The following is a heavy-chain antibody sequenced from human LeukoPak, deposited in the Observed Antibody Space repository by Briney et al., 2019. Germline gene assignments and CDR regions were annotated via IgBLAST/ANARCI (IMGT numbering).Heavy chain of an antibody. V-gene: IGHV4-30-2*01. J-gene: IGHJ2*01. D-gene: IGHD1-26*01. CDR3: AKKLGATGYFDL. CDR2: IYHSGST. Sequence: SQTLSLTCAVSGGSISSGGYSWSWIRQPPGKGLEWIGYIYHSGSTYYNPSLKSRVTISVDRSKNQFSLKLSSVTAADTAVYYCAKKLGATGYFDLWGRGTLVTVSS. CDR1: GGSISSGGYS.